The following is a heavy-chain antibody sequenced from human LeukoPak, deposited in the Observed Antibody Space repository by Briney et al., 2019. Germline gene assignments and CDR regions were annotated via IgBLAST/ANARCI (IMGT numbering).Heavy chain of an antibody. D-gene: IGHD3-3*01. V-gene: IGHV3-23*01. CDR2: ISGSGGST. J-gene: IGHJ1*01. CDR3: AKDFVYYDFWSGSIAEYLQH. CDR1: GFTFSSYA. Sequence: GGSLRLSCAASGFTFSSYAMSWVRQAPGKGLERVSAISGSGGSTYYADSVKGRFTISRDNSKNTLYLQMNSLRAEDTAVYYCAKDFVYYDFWSGSIAEYLQHWGQGTLVTVSS.